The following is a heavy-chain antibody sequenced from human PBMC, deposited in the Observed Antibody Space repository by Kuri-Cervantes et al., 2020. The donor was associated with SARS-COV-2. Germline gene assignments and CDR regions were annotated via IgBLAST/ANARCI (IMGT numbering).Heavy chain of an antibody. CDR1: GFTFGDYA. Sequence: GGSLRLSCTASGFTFGDYAMNWFRQTPGEGLEWVGFSRSKAYGGTSEYAASVKDRFTISRDDTGTIAYLQMNSLKTEDTAVYYCTTGPSVAVRPDSYFYMDVWGKGTTVTVSS. J-gene: IGHJ6*03. CDR2: SRSKAYGGTS. D-gene: IGHD3-10*01. CDR3: TTGPSVAVRPDSYFYMDV. V-gene: IGHV3-49*03.